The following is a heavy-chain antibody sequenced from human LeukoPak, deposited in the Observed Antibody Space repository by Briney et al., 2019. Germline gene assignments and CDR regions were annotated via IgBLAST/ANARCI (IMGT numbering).Heavy chain of an antibody. CDR2: IYSGGST. V-gene: IGHV3-53*01. D-gene: IGHD3-10*01. Sequence: WGSLRLSCAASGFTVSSNYMSWVRQAPGKGLEWVSVIYSGGSTYYADSVKGRFTISRDNSNNTLYLQMNSLRAEDTAVYYCARARITMVRGVYFDYWGQGTLVTVSS. J-gene: IGHJ4*02. CDR3: ARARITMVRGVYFDY. CDR1: GFTVSSNY.